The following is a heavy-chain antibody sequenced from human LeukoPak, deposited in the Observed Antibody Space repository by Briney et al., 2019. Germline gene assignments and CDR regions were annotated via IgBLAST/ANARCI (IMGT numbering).Heavy chain of an antibody. V-gene: IGHV3-20*04. CDR2: INWNGGST. CDR3: PRSNRVYGDYLLRAFDI. D-gene: IGHD4-17*01. CDR1: GFTFDNYG. J-gene: IGHJ3*02. Sequence: GGSLRLSCAASGFTFDNYGMTWVRQVPGKGLEWVSGINWNGGSTGYADSVKGRFTISRDNAKNSLYLQMNSLRAEDTALYYCPRSNRVYGDYLLRAFDIWGQGTMVTVSS.